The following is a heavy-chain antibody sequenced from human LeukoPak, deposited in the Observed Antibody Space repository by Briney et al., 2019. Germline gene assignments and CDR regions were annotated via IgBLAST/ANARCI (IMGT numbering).Heavy chain of an antibody. Sequence: GESLKISCQGSGYSFTSYWVGWVRQMPGKGLEWMGIIYPGDSDTRYSPSFQGQVTISADKSISTAYLQWSSLKASDTAMYYCARLSDSSGYPSDYWGQGTLVTVSS. CDR1: GYSFTSYW. CDR2: IYPGDSDT. D-gene: IGHD3-22*01. V-gene: IGHV5-51*01. J-gene: IGHJ4*02. CDR3: ARLSDSSGYPSDY.